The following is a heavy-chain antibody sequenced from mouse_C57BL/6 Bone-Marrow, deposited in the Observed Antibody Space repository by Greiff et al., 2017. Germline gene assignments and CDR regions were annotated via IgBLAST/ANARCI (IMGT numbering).Heavy chain of an antibody. D-gene: IGHD1-1*01. Sequence: EVQVVESGEGLVKPGGSLKLSCAASGFTFSSYAMSWVRQTPEKRLEWVAYISSGGDYIYYADTVKGRFPISSDNARNTLYLQMSSLKSEATAMYYCTRDSPLYYGSSYWYFDVWGTGTTVTVSS. J-gene: IGHJ1*03. CDR3: TRDSPLYYGSSYWYFDV. V-gene: IGHV5-9-1*02. CDR1: GFTFSSYA. CDR2: ISSGGDYI.